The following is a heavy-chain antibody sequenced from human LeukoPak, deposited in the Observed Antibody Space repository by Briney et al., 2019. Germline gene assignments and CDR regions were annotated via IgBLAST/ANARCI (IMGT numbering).Heavy chain of an antibody. CDR1: GFTLSNYK. Sequence: GGSLRLSCAASGFTLSNYKMNWVRQAPGKGLEWVSYISDSGSTIYYADSVKGRFTISRDNAKNSLYLQMNSLRVEDTAVYYCARGYSYGYHFDYWGQGTLVTVSS. CDR2: ISDSGSTI. CDR3: ARGYSYGYHFDY. J-gene: IGHJ4*02. V-gene: IGHV3-48*03. D-gene: IGHD5-18*01.